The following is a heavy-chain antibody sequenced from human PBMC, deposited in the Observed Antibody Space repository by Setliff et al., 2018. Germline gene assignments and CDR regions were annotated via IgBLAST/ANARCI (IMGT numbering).Heavy chain of an antibody. CDR1: GFIFRHYY. Sequence: PGGSLRLSCAASGFIFRHYYMTWVRQAPGKGLDWVAYINSNGDTIYYADSVKGRFTISRDNAKNSLSLQMNNLRVDDTAVYHCASPVGGWGASDVWGRGTVVTVSS. J-gene: IGHJ3*01. V-gene: IGHV3-11*01. CDR2: INSNGDTI. D-gene: IGHD7-27*01. CDR3: ASPVGGWGASDV.